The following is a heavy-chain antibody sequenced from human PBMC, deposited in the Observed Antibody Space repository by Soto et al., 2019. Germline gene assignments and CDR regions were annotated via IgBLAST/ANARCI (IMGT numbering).Heavy chain of an antibody. J-gene: IGHJ6*02. CDR1: GYTFSSYF. Sequence: QVQLVQSGAEVKKPGASVKVSCKAAGYTFSSYFITWVRQAPGQGLEWMGWISAYNGNTNFAQKLKGRVAMTTDTSTSTDYMELSSLRSDDTAVYYGERQNYYSGMDVWCQGTTVTVSS. V-gene: IGHV1-18*01. CDR3: ERQNYYSGMDV. CDR2: ISAYNGNT.